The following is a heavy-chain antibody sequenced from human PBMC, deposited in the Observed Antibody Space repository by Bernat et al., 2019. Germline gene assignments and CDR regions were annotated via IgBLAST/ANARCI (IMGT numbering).Heavy chain of an antibody. D-gene: IGHD1-14*01. CDR2: ITSKDDGGST. Sequence: EVHLVESGGGLVKPGGSRRLSCAASGFTFSNAWMNWVRQAPGRGLEWVGRITSKDDGGSTDYAAPVKGRFTISRDDSKNTLYLHMDSLKTEDTAVYYCATAAQPQWGQGTLVTVSS. J-gene: IGHJ4*02. V-gene: IGHV3-15*07. CDR1: GFTFSNAW. CDR3: ATAAQPQ.